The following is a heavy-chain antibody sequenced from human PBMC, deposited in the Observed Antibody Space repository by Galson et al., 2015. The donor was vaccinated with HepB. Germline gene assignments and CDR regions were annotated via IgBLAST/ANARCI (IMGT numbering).Heavy chain of an antibody. CDR2: TYYRSKWYN. CDR1: GDSVSSNSAA. J-gene: IGHJ6*02. D-gene: IGHD3-3*01. V-gene: IGHV6-1*01. Sequence: CAISGDSVSSNSAAWNWIRQSPSRGLEWLGRTYYRSKWYNDYAVSVKSRITINPDTSKNQFSLQLNSVTPEDTAVYYCAREFWSGYFPGGYYYGMDVWGQGTTVTVSS. CDR3: AREFWSGYFPGGYYYGMDV.